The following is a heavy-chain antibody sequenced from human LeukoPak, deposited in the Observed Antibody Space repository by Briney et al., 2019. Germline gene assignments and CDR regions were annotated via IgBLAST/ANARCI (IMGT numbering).Heavy chain of an antibody. J-gene: IGHJ4*02. CDR3: ARVRSYYGSVTGKSYYFDY. V-gene: IGHV4-59*01. D-gene: IGHD3-10*01. CDR1: GGSISTYY. Sequence: SETLSLTCTVSGGSISTYYWGWIRQPPGKGLEWIGYVSSNEGTNYNPSLKSRVTILVDTSKSQFSLKLSSVTAADTAVYFCARVRSYYGSVTGKSYYFDYWGQGTLVTVSS. CDR2: VSSNEGT.